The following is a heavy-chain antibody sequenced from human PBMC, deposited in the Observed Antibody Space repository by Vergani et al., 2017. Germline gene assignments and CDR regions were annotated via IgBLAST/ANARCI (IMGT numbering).Heavy chain of an antibody. CDR2: ISSSSSYI. D-gene: IGHD2-21*02. J-gene: IGHJ6*02. CDR1: GFTFSSYS. V-gene: IGHV3-21*01. CDR3: ARGPVTAGYYYYGMDV. Sequence: VQLVESGGGVVQPGRSLRLSCAASGFTFSSYSMNWVRQAPGKGLEWVSSISSSSSYIYYADSVKGRFTISRDNAKNSLYLQMNSLRAEDTAVYYCARGPVTAGYYYYGMDVWGQGTTVTVSS.